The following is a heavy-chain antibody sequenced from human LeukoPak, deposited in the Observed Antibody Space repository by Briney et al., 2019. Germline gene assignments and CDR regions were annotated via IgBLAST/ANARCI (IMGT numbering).Heavy chain of an antibody. CDR1: GGTFSSYA. J-gene: IGHJ4*02. D-gene: IGHD3-22*01. CDR3: ARESPYYDSSGYYSGYFDY. CDR2: IIPIFGTA. V-gene: IGHV1-69*13. Sequence: SVKVSCKASGGTFSSYAISWVRQAPGQGLEWMGGIIPIFGTANYAQKFQGRVTITADESTSTAYMELSSLRSEDTAVYYCARESPYYDSSGYYSGYFDYWGQGTLVTVSS.